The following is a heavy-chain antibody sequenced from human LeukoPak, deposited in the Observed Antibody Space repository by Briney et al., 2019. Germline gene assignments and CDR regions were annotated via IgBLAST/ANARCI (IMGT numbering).Heavy chain of an antibody. J-gene: IGHJ4*02. D-gene: IGHD2-21*02. CDR1: GLTVSINY. CDR2: IYSGGST. Sequence: GGSLRLSCAASGLTVSINYMSCVRQAPGKGVEWVSVIYSGGSTYYVDSVKGRFTISRDNSKNTLYLQMNSLGDEDTAVYYCTRGGGAYCGSDCYRNFDYWGQGTLVTVSS. CDR3: TRGGGAYCGSDCYRNFDY. V-gene: IGHV3-66*02.